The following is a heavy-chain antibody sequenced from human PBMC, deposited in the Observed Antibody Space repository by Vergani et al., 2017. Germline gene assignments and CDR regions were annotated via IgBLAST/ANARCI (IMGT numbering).Heavy chain of an antibody. J-gene: IGHJ4*02. CDR2: IYRTGRT. V-gene: IGHV4-38-2*01. D-gene: IGHD3-9*01. CDR1: GFSIDNGYY. Sequence: QVQLQESGPGLVKPSETLSLTCAVSGFSIDNGYYWDWIRQPPGKGLEWIGSIYRTGRTHFNPSLKSRVTISVDTSNNHFSLRLNSLTAADTAVYYCARRSGIVYDIFRGTQYFFAFWGQGTLVTVSS. CDR3: ARRSGIVYDIFRGTQYFFAF.